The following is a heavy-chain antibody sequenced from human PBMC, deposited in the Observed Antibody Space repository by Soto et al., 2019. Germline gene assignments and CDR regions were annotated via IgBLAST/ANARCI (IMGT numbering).Heavy chain of an antibody. CDR2: VYYSGST. V-gene: IGHV4-39*01. Sequence: SETLSLTCTVSGGSISSSTYYLGWIRQPPGKGLEWIGSVYYSGSTYYNPSLKSRVTISVDTSNNQFSPKLNSVTAADTAVYYCARHQYYYDSSGYTLDYWGQGTLVTVSS. D-gene: IGHD3-22*01. CDR1: GGSISSSTYY. J-gene: IGHJ4*02. CDR3: ARHQYYYDSSGYTLDY.